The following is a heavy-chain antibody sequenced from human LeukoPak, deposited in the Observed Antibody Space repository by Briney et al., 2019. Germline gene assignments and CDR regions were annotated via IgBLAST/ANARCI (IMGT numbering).Heavy chain of an antibody. CDR3: ASLLTGDTLDFDY. V-gene: IGHV1-69*13. CDR2: IIPIFGTA. D-gene: IGHD7-27*01. CDR1: GGTFSSYA. J-gene: IGHJ4*02. Sequence: ASVKVSCKASGGTFSSYAISWVRQAPEQGLEWMGGIIPIFGTANYAQEFQGRVTITADESTSTAYMELSSLRSEDTAVYYCASLLTGDTLDFDYWGQGTLVTVSS.